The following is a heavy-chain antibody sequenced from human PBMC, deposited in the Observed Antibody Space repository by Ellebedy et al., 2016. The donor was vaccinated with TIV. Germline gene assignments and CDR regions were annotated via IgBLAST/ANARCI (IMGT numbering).Heavy chain of an antibody. J-gene: IGHJ5*02. Sequence: GGSLRLSCAASGFIFSDYYMSWIRQAPGKGLEWVSYISSGGSAIYYADSVKGRFTITRDTAKNSLYLQMNTLRAEDTAVYYCARDTRFIDQQHNWFDPWGQGTLVTVSS. CDR2: ISSGGSAI. V-gene: IGHV3-11*01. CDR3: ARDTRFIDQQHNWFDP. D-gene: IGHD6-13*01. CDR1: GFIFSDYY.